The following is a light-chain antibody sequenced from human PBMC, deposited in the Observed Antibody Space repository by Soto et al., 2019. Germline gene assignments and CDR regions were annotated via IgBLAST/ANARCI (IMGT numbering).Light chain of an antibody. CDR2: LGS. CDR1: QSLLHSNGYNY. V-gene: IGKV2-28*01. J-gene: IGKJ3*01. CDR3: MQGLQTLT. Sequence: DIVMTQSPLSLPVTPGEPASISCRSSQSLLHSNGYNYLDWYLQKPGQSPQLLIYLGSNRASGVPDRFSGSGSGTDFTLKISRVEAEDVGVYYCMQGLQTLTFVPGTKVDIK.